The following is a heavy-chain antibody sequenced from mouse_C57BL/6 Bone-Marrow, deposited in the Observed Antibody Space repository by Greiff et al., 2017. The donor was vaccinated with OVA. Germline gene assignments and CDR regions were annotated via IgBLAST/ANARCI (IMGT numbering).Heavy chain of an antibody. CDR3: ARRDYDAWFAY. CDR1: GFTFSDYG. CDR2: ISNLAYSI. Sequence: VQLKESGGGLVQPGGSLKLSCAASGFTFSDYGMAWVRQAPRKGPEWVAFISNLAYSIYYADTVTGRFTISRENAKNTLYLEMSSLRSEDTAMYYCARRDYDAWFAYWGQGTLVTVSA. J-gene: IGHJ3*01. D-gene: IGHD2-4*01. V-gene: IGHV5-15*01.